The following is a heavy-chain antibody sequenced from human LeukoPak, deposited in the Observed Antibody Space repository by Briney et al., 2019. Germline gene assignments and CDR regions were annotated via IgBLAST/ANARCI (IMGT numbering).Heavy chain of an antibody. CDR2: IRGSGTST. CDR3: AKEGDAYYVFGGVYYYFAY. D-gene: IGHD3-3*01. Sequence: GGSLRLSCAGSGFTFSSYGMSWVRQAPGKGLEWVSCIRGSGTSTYYADSVKGRFTISRDNSKNTLYLQMNSLRAEDTAVYYCAKEGDAYYVFGGVYYYFAYGGKGPWVTFPS. V-gene: IGHV3-23*01. J-gene: IGHJ4*02. CDR1: GFTFSSYG.